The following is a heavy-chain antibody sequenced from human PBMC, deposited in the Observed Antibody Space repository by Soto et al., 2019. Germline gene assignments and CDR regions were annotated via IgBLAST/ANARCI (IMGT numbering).Heavy chain of an antibody. D-gene: IGHD3-10*01. Sequence: QVQLVQSGAEVKKPGSSVKVSCKASGGTFSSYTISWVRQATVHGLEWMVRIIPILGIANYAHKFQGRVTITADKTRRTAYMERSSLRSQDTAVYYCARARHHLRGVISSFDYWGQGTLVTVSS. CDR2: IIPILGIA. V-gene: IGHV1-69*02. CDR1: GGTFSSYT. CDR3: ARARHHLRGVISSFDY. J-gene: IGHJ4*02.